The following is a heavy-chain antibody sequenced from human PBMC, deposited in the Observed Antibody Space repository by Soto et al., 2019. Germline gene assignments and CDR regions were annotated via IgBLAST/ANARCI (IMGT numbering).Heavy chain of an antibody. D-gene: IGHD3-22*01. CDR2: ISGSGGST. Sequence: HPGGSLRLSCAASGFTFSSYAMSWVRQAPGKGLEWVSAISGSGGSTYYADSVKGRFTISRDNSKNTLYLQMNSLRGEDTAVYYCAKDRSYDDSSGYYYDYFDYLGQGTVVTVSS. J-gene: IGHJ4*02. CDR3: AKDRSYDDSSGYYYDYFDY. CDR1: GFTFSSYA. V-gene: IGHV3-23*01.